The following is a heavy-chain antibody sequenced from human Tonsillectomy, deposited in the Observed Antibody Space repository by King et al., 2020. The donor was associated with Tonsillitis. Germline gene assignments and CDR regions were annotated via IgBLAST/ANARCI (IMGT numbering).Heavy chain of an antibody. CDR2: ISDNSHTI. J-gene: IGHJ4*02. D-gene: IGHD2-15*01. CDR3: ARGDLVAASRFDY. V-gene: IGHV3-48*01. CDR1: GFTFSSHS. Sequence: VQLVESGGDLVQPGGSLRLSCAASGFTFSSHSMNWVRQAPGKGLEWVSYISDNSHTIYYTDSVRGRFTISRDNAKNSLYLQMNSLRAEDTAVYYCARGDLVAASRFDYGGQGTLVTVSS.